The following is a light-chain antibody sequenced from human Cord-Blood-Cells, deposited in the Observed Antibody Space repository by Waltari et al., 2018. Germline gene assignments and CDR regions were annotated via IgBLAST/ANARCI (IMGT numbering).Light chain of an antibody. CDR3: QQYNNWPV. CDR1: QSVSSN. CDR2: GAS. Sequence: EIVMTQSPATLSVSPGERATLSCRASQSVSSNLAWYQQKPGKAPRLLIYGASTRATGIPARFSGSVSGTEFTLTISSLQSEDFAVYYCQQYNNWPVFGGGTKVEIK. V-gene: IGKV3-15*01. J-gene: IGKJ4*01.